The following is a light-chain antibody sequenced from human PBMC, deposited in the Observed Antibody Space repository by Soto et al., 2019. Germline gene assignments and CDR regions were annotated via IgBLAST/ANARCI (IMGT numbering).Light chain of an antibody. CDR2: EVT. CDR1: SSDVGANNY. CDR3: SSYAGTNRV. Sequence: QSALTHPPSASGSPRQSVTISCTGTSSDVGANNYVSWYQQHPGKAPKLMIYEVTKRPSGVPDRFSGSKSGNTASLTVSGLQAEDEADYYCSSYAGTNRVFGTGTKVTVL. V-gene: IGLV2-8*01. J-gene: IGLJ1*01.